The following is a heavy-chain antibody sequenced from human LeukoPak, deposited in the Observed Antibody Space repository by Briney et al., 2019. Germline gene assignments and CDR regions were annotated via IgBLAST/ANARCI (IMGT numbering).Heavy chain of an antibody. Sequence: SETLSLTCAVYGGSFSGYYWSWIRQPPGKGLEWIGEINNSGSTNYNPSLKSRVTISVDTSKNQFSLKLSSVTAADTAVYYCARVATYTIFGVDKGGGWFDPWGQGTLVTVSS. CDR2: INNSGST. CDR1: GGSFSGYY. V-gene: IGHV4-34*01. D-gene: IGHD3-3*01. J-gene: IGHJ5*02. CDR3: ARVATYTIFGVDKGGGWFDP.